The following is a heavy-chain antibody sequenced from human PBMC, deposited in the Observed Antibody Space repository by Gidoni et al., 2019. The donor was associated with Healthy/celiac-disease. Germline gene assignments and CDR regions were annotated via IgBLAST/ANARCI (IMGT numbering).Heavy chain of an antibody. J-gene: IGHJ6*02. CDR2: ISSSSSYI. CDR3: ARGGIVVADYYYYYGMDV. Sequence: EVQLVESGGGLVTPGGSLRLSCAASGFTFSSYSMNWVRQAPGKGLEWVSSISSSSSYIYYADSVKGRFTISRDNAKNLLYLQMNSLRAEDTAVYYCARGGIVVADYYYYYGMDVWGQGTTVTVSS. V-gene: IGHV3-21*01. CDR1: GFTFSSYS. D-gene: IGHD3-22*01.